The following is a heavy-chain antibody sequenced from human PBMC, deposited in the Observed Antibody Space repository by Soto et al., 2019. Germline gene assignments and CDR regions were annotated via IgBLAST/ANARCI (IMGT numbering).Heavy chain of an antibody. CDR3: ARIGGSGSYYVWYYFDY. Sequence: QVQLVESGGGVVQPGRSLRLSCAASGFTFSSYAMHWVRQAPGKGMEWVAVISYDGSNKYYADSVKGRFTISRDNSKNTLYLQMNSLRAEDTAVYYCARIGGSGSYYVWYYFDYWGQGTLVTVSS. J-gene: IGHJ4*02. D-gene: IGHD1-26*01. CDR2: ISYDGSNK. CDR1: GFTFSSYA. V-gene: IGHV3-30-3*01.